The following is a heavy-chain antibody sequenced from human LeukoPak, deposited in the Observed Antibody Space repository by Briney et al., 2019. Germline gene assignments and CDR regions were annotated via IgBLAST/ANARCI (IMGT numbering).Heavy chain of an antibody. CDR3: AREYYDSSGHPHYYFDY. Sequence: SETLSLTCTVSGGSISSSSYYWGWIRQPPGKGLEWIGSIYYSGSTYYNPSLKSRVTISVDTSKNQFSLKLSSVTAADTAVYYCAREYYDSSGHPHYYFDYWGQGTLVTVSS. D-gene: IGHD3-22*01. CDR1: GGSISSSSYY. V-gene: IGHV4-39*01. CDR2: IYYSGST. J-gene: IGHJ4*02.